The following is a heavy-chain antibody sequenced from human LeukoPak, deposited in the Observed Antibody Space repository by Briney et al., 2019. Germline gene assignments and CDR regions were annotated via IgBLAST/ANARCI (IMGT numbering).Heavy chain of an antibody. D-gene: IGHD6-6*01. CDR3: AMGFSSSSFDY. CDR1: GGSFSGYY. V-gene: IGHV4-34*01. J-gene: IGHJ4*02. Sequence: SETLSLTCAVYGGSFSGYYWSWIRQPPGKGLEWIGEINHSGSTNYNPSLKSRVTISVDTSKNQFSLKLSSVTAADTAVYYCAMGFSSSSFDYWGQGTLVTVSS. CDR2: INHSGST.